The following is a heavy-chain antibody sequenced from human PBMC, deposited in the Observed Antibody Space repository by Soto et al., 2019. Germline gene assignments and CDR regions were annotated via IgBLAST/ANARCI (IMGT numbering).Heavy chain of an antibody. D-gene: IGHD3-22*01. V-gene: IGHV1-69*01. CDR2: IIPIFGTA. CDR3: ARDRGPSSGYYPYWFDP. J-gene: IGHJ5*02. CDR1: GGTFSSYA. Sequence: QLVQSGAEVKKPGSSVKVSCKASGGTFSSYAISWVRQAPGQGLEWMGEIIPIFGTANYAQKFQGRVTITADESTSTAYMELSSLRSEDTAVYYCARDRGPSSGYYPYWFDPWGQGTLVTVSS.